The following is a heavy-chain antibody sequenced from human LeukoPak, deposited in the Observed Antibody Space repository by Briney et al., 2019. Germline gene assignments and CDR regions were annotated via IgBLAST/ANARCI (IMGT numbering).Heavy chain of an antibody. CDR1: GFTFSGYT. J-gene: IGHJ4*02. D-gene: IGHD3-10*01. CDR3: ARGRVRGVGIDY. Sequence: GGSLRLPCAASGFTFSGYTVNWVRQAPGKGLEWVSSISSSSNYLYYADSVKGRFTISRDDAKNSLYLQMNSLRAEDTAVYYCARGRVRGVGIDYWGQGTLVTVSS. CDR2: ISSSSNYL. V-gene: IGHV3-21*01.